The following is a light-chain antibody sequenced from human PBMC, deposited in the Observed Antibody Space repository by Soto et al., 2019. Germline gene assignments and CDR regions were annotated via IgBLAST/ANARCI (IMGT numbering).Light chain of an antibody. J-gene: IGKJ4*01. CDR3: QQYGDSFT. Sequence: EIVLTQSPGTLSLSPGERATLSCRASQSVSSSYLAWCQQKPGQAPRLLIYAASSRATGMPDRFSGSGSGTDFTLTISRLEPEDFAVYYCQQYGDSFTFGGGTKVEIK. CDR2: AAS. CDR1: QSVSSSY. V-gene: IGKV3-20*01.